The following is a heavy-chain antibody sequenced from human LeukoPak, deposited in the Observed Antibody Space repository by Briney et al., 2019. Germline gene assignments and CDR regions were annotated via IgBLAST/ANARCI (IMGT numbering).Heavy chain of an antibody. J-gene: IGHJ5*02. Sequence: ASVKVSCKASGYTFTGYYMHWVRQAPGQGLEWMGWINPNSGGTNYAQKFQGRVTMTRDTSISTAYMELSRLRSDDTAVYYCARRSGYGFWFDPWGQGTLVTVSS. D-gene: IGHD5-12*01. CDR1: GYTFTGYY. V-gene: IGHV1-2*02. CDR2: INPNSGGT. CDR3: ARRSGYGFWFDP.